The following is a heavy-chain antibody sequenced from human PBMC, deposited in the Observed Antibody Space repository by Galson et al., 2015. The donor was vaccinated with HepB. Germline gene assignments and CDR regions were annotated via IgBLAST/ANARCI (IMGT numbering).Heavy chain of an antibody. Sequence: SVKVSCKASGYTFTSYDINWVRQATGQGLEWMGWMNPNSGNTGYAQKFQGRVTMTRNTSISTAYMELSSLRSEDTAVYYCARGKGVGGYDLYYYYGMDVWGQGTTVTVSS. D-gene: IGHD5-12*01. CDR2: MNPNSGNT. CDR1: GYTFTSYD. V-gene: IGHV1-8*01. CDR3: ARGKGVGGYDLYYYYGMDV. J-gene: IGHJ6*02.